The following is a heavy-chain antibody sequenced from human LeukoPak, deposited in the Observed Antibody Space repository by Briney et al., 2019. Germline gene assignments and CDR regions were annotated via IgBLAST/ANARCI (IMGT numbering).Heavy chain of an antibody. J-gene: IGHJ4*02. Sequence: GESLKISCKASGYSFTTYWIGWVRQVPGKGLEWVGIIYPADSTAKYSPSFQGQVTISVDKSISTAYLQWSSLKASDTAMYYCARLVDFWSGAFDYWGQGTLVTVSS. CDR2: IYPADSTA. CDR3: ARLVDFWSGAFDY. D-gene: IGHD3-3*01. V-gene: IGHV5-51*01. CDR1: GYSFTTYW.